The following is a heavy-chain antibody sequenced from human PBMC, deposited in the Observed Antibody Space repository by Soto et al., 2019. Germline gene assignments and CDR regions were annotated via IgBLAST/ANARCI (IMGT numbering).Heavy chain of an antibody. CDR1: GLTLRNYA. CDR2: ISGSGSST. CDR3: AKGSRASRPYYFDS. Sequence: EVQLLESGGALVQPGGSLRLSCVVSGLTLRNYAMSWVRQAPGMGLEWVSAISGSGSSTYYADSVKGRFTISRDTSNNTVFLQMNSLRAEDGAVYYCAKGSRASRPYYFDSWGLGNLVTVSS. V-gene: IGHV3-23*01. J-gene: IGHJ4*02. D-gene: IGHD6-6*01.